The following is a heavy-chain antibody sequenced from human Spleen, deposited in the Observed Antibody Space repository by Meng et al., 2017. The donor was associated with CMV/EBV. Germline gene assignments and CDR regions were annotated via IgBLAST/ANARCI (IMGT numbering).Heavy chain of an antibody. J-gene: IGHJ4*02. Sequence: GESLKISCAASGFTFSSYWMHWVRQAPGKGLVWVSRIYSDGNNTSCADSVKGRFTISRDNAKNTLYLQMNSLRAEDTAVYYCARDMGGSTMIISFWGLGTLVTVSS. V-gene: IGHV3-74*01. CDR3: ARDMGGSTMIISF. D-gene: IGHD3-22*01. CDR1: GFTFSSYW. CDR2: IYSDGNNT.